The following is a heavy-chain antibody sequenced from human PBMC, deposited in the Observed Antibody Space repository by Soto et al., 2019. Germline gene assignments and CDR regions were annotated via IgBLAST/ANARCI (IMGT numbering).Heavy chain of an antibody. J-gene: IGHJ6*02. V-gene: IGHV3-48*03. CDR3: SRDKGERVAYGMDV. CDR2: INEDGTT. Sequence: EVQLVESGGGLVQPGGSLRLSCTASGFTVSSSEMNWVRQAPGKGLEWVSYINEDGTTFYAESVKGRFTISRDSADNSLFLQMSSLRADDTAVYYCSRDKGERVAYGMDVWGQGTTVTVSS. D-gene: IGHD1-26*01. CDR1: GFTVSSSE.